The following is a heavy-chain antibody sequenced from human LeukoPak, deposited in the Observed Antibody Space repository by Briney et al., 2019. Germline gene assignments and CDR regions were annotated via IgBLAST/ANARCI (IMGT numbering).Heavy chain of an antibody. Sequence: ASVKVSCKASGYTFTGYYMHWVRQAPGQGLEWMGWINPNSGGTNYAQKFQGRVTMTRDTSISTAYMELSRLRSDDTAVYYCARASDDYGDYSENFWSDPWGQGALVTVSS. CDR1: GYTFTGYY. D-gene: IGHD4-17*01. CDR3: ARASDDYGDYSENFWSDP. J-gene: IGHJ5*02. CDR2: INPNSGGT. V-gene: IGHV1-2*02.